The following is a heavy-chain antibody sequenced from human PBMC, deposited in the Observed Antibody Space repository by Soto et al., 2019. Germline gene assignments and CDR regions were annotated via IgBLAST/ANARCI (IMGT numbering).Heavy chain of an antibody. CDR2: IIPIFGTA. CDR1: GGTFSSYA. Sequence: SVKVSCKASGGTFSSYAISWVRQAPGQGFEWMGGIIPIFGTANYAQKFQGRVTITADESTSTAYMELSSLRSEDTAVYYCARAVGRGGSAGASAFDIWGQGTMVTVSS. CDR3: ARAVGRGGSAGASAFDI. J-gene: IGHJ3*02. D-gene: IGHD1-26*01. V-gene: IGHV1-69*13.